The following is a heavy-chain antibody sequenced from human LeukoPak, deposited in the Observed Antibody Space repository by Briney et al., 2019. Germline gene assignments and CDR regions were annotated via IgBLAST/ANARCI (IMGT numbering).Heavy chain of an antibody. D-gene: IGHD6-13*01. CDR2: IIPIFGTA. CDR1: GGTFSSYA. CDR3: ARDVAAAGPNWFDP. Sequence: GASVKVSCKASGGTFSSYAISWVRQAPGQGLEWMGGIIPIFGTANYAQKFQGRVTITADESTSTAYMELSSLRSEDTAMYYCARDVAAAGPNWFDPWGQGTLVTVSS. V-gene: IGHV1-69*13. J-gene: IGHJ5*02.